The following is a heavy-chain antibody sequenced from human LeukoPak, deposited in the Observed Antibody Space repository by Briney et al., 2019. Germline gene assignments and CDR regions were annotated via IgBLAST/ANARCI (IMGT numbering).Heavy chain of an antibody. CDR3: VRDNYGVDY. V-gene: IGHV3-74*01. D-gene: IGHD3-10*01. CDR2: ITSDGTTR. CDR1: GFTFRNYW. Sequence: GGSLRLSCAASGFTFRNYWMQWVRQAPGKGLVWVSHITSDGTTRTYADSVKGRFTISRDNAKNTLYLQMNSRRAEDTAVYYCVRDNYGVDYWGQGTLVTVSS. J-gene: IGHJ4*02.